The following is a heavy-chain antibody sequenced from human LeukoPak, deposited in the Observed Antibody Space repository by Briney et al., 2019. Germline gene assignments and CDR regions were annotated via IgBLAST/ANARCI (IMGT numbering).Heavy chain of an antibody. CDR3: ARQYYYDSSGYYPPIDY. D-gene: IGHD3-22*01. CDR2: IRYDGSYK. V-gene: IGHV3-30*02. Sequence: GGSLRLSCAASGFTFSSYGIHWVRQAPGKGLEWVAFIRYDGSYKYYGDSVRGRFTISRDNSRNTVYLKMNSLRAEDTAVYYCARQYYYDSSGYYPPIDYWGQGTLVTVSS. CDR1: GFTFSSYG. J-gene: IGHJ4*02.